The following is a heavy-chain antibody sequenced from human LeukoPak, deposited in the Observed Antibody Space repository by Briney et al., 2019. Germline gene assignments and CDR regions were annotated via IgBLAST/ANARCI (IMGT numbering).Heavy chain of an antibody. CDR2: INPNSGGT. CDR3: ARVCTYDYGSGSYSFDY. J-gene: IGHJ4*02. V-gene: IGHV1-2*02. D-gene: IGHD3-10*01. CDR1: VYTFTGYY. Sequence: GASVKVSCKASVYTFTGYYMHWVRQAPGQGLEWMGWINPNSGGTNYAQKFQGRVTMTRDTSINTAYMERSRLRADGTAGYYCARVCTYDYGSGSYSFDYGGQGNLVTVSA.